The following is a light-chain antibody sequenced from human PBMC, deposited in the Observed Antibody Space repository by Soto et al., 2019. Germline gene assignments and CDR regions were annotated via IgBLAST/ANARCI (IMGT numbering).Light chain of an antibody. Sequence: DIQMTQSPSSITASVGDRVRSTCQASQDISNYLNWYQQKPGKAPKLLIYDASNLETGVPSRFSGSGSGTDFTFTISSLLPEDIATYYCQQYDNLPPALTFGGGTKVEIK. CDR1: QDISNY. CDR3: QQYDNLPPALT. CDR2: DAS. V-gene: IGKV1-33*01. J-gene: IGKJ4*01.